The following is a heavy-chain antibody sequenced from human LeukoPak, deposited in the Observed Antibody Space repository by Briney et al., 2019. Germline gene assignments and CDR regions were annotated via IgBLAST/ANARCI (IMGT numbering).Heavy chain of an antibody. CDR2: INPSGGST. Sequence: ASVKVSCKASGYTFTGYYMHWVRQAPGQGLEWMGIINPSGGSTSYAQKFQGRVTMTRDTSISTAYMELSRLRSDDTAAYYCARGQTYYDILTGYYTARFYYYYYMDVWGKGTTVTISS. J-gene: IGHJ6*03. CDR3: ARGQTYYDILTGYYTARFYYYYYMDV. CDR1: GYTFTGYY. D-gene: IGHD3-9*01. V-gene: IGHV1-46*01.